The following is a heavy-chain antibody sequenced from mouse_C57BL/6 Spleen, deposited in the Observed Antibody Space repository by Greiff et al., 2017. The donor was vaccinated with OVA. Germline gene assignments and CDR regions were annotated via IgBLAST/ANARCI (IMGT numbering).Heavy chain of an antibody. Sequence: VQLQQSGAELVRPGTSVKVSCKASGYAFTNYLIEWVKQRPGQGLEWIGVINPGSGGTNYNEKFKGKATLTADKSSSTAYKQLSSLTSEDSAVYVCARGHYCSSGGYFEVWGTGTMFTVSS. J-gene: IGHJ1*03. CDR2: INPGSGGT. V-gene: IGHV1-54*01. CDR3: ARGHYCSSGGYFEV. D-gene: IGHD1-1*01. CDR1: GYAFTNYL.